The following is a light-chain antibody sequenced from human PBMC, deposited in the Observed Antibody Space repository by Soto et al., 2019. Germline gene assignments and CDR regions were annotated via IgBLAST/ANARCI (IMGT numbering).Light chain of an antibody. V-gene: IGKV3-11*01. Sequence: EVVLTQSPVTLSLSPGQRATLSCRASQSISSNLAWYQQKPGQAPRLLISDASNRAAGIPARFSGSGSGTDFTLTISRLEPEDFAVYYCQQRSNWPPEWTFGQGTKVEIK. J-gene: IGKJ1*01. CDR2: DAS. CDR3: QQRSNWPPEWT. CDR1: QSISSN.